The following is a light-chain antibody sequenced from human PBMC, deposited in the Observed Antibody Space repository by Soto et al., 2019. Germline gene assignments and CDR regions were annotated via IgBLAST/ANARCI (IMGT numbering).Light chain of an antibody. Sequence: QSALTQPASVSGSPGQSITISCTGTSSDVGGYNYVSWYQQHPGKAPKLMIYDVSNRPSGVSNRFSGSKSGNTASLTISGLQAEDEADYYCNSYTGSSTPYVFGTGTNLTVL. CDR2: DVS. CDR3: NSYTGSSTPYV. CDR1: SSDVGGYNY. V-gene: IGLV2-14*01. J-gene: IGLJ1*01.